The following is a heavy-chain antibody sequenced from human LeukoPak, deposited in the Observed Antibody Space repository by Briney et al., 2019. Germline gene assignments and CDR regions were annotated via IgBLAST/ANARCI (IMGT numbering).Heavy chain of an antibody. CDR2: ITGGDGST. CDR1: GFIFSSYA. Sequence: GGSLRLSCAASGFIFSSYAMSWVRQAPGKGLEWVSSITGGDGSTSYSDSVKSRFTISRDNSKNTLYLQMNSLRAEDTAVYYCAKDVNRYSSGLDWWGQGNLVTVSP. CDR3: AKDVNRYSSGLDW. V-gene: IGHV3-23*01. D-gene: IGHD6-19*01. J-gene: IGHJ4*02.